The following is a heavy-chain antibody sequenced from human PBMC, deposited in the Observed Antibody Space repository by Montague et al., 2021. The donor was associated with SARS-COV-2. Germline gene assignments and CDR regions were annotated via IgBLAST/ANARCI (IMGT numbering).Heavy chain of an antibody. CDR3: ARGRGGSYFTCFDY. Sequence: SRRLSCAASGFTFSSYAMHWVRQAPGKGLEWVAVISYDGSNKYYADSVKGRFTISRDNSKNTLYLQMNSLRAEDTAVYYCARGRGGSYFTCFDYWGQGTLVTVSS. CDR1: GFTFSSYA. CDR2: ISYDGSNK. D-gene: IGHD1-26*01. J-gene: IGHJ4*02. V-gene: IGHV3-30*04.